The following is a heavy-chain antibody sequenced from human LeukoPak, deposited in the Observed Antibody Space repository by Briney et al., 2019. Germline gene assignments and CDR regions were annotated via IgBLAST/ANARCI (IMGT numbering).Heavy chain of an antibody. Sequence: ASVKVSCKASGXTFTTYGINWVRQATGXXXXXXGWMNPXXGDTAYAQKFQGRITMTRSTSISTAYMELSSLRSEDTAVYYCARGLGSYDSSELTWPMISFWGQGTVVTVSS. D-gene: IGHD3-22*01. CDR1: GXTFTTYG. V-gene: IGHV1-8*02. CDR3: ARGLGSYDSSELTWPMISF. CDR2: MNPXXGDT. J-gene: IGHJ4*02.